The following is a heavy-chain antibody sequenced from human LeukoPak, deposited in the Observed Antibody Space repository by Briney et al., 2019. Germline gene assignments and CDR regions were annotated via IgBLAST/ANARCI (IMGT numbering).Heavy chain of an antibody. CDR3: AGTYYDILTGYYVLNY. J-gene: IGHJ4*02. Sequence: GTSVKVSCEASGYTLTGYYVHWVRQVPGQGLEWMGWINPKSGGTKYAQIFEGRVTMTSDTSISTSYMELSRLRSDDTAVYFCAGTYYDILTGYYVLNYWGQGTLVTVSS. D-gene: IGHD3-9*01. V-gene: IGHV1-2*02. CDR1: GYTLTGYY. CDR2: INPKSGGT.